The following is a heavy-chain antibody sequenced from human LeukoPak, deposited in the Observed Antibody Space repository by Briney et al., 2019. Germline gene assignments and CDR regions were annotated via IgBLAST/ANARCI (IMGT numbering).Heavy chain of an antibody. CDR1: GGSFSSYY. J-gene: IGHJ4*02. CDR2: IYYSGST. Sequence: SETLSLTCAVYGGSFSSYYWSWIRQPPGKGLEWIGYIYYSGSTNYNPSLKSRVTISVDTSKNQFSLKLSSVTAADTAVYYCARVFSSGWYETFDYWDQGTLVTVSS. V-gene: IGHV4-59*01. D-gene: IGHD6-19*01. CDR3: ARVFSSGWYETFDY.